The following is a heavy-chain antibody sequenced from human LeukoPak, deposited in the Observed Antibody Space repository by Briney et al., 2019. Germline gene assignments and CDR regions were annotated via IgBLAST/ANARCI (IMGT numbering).Heavy chain of an antibody. V-gene: IGHV3-66*01. J-gene: IGHJ5*02. CDR2: IYSGGST. D-gene: IGHD1-7*01. CDR3: ARDLELELRGPWFDP. Sequence: GGSLRLSCAASGFTVSSNYMGWVRQAPGKGLEWVSVIYSGGSTYYADSVKGRFTISRDNSKNTLYLQMNSLRAEDTAVYYCARDLELELRGPWFDPWGQGTLVTVSS. CDR1: GFTVSSNY.